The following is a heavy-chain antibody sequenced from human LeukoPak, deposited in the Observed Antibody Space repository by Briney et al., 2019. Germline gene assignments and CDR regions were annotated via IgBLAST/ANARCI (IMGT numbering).Heavy chain of an antibody. J-gene: IGHJ4*02. CDR3: ARSTYSSSSNVDFDY. Sequence: SETLSLTCTVSGGSISSYYWSWIRQPPGKGLEWIGYIYYSGSTNYNPSLKSRVTISVDTSKNQFSLKQSSVTAADTAVYYCARSTYSSSSNVDFDYWGQGTLVTVSS. D-gene: IGHD6-6*01. CDR1: GGSISSYY. V-gene: IGHV4-59*01. CDR2: IYYSGST.